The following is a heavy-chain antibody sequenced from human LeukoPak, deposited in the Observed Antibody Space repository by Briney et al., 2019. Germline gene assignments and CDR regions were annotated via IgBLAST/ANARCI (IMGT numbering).Heavy chain of an antibody. D-gene: IGHD6-6*01. J-gene: IGHJ6*02. CDR1: GFTFSSYA. CDR2: ISGSGGST. Sequence: GGSLRLSCAVSGFTFSSYAMSWVRQAPGKGLEWVSAISGSGGSTYYADSVKGRFTISRDNSKNTLYLQMNSLRAEDTAVYYCAKEVVAARRYYYYGMDVWGQGTTVTVSS. V-gene: IGHV3-23*01. CDR3: AKEVVAARRYYYYGMDV.